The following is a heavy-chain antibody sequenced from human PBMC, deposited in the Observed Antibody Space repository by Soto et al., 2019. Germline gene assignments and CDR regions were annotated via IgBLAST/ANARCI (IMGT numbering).Heavy chain of an antibody. V-gene: IGHV4-4*07. CDR1: RGYVNTFH. CDR2: IFPHGNT. D-gene: IGHD2-2*01. Sequence: SETLSLTCTGPRGYVNTFHWSWVRQAAGKGLERIGRIFPHGNTDYSPSLKRRVTLSVDTAKNQISLNLTSVTAADMAFYYCAREGSHSDDSCAIGIQLWSFERGGQGLPVTVSA. J-gene: IGHJ5*02. CDR3: AREGSHSDDSCAIGIQLWSFER.